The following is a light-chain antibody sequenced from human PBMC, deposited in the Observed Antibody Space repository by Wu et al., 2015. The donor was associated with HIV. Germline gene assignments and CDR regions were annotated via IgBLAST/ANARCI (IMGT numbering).Light chain of an antibody. CDR1: QSLGSD. J-gene: IGKJ2*01. CDR2: AAS. Sequence: EIVLTQSPATLSLSPGERATLSCRASQSLGSDLVWYQQKLGQAPRLLIYAASTRATGIPDRFSGSGSGTDFTLTISRLEPEDFAVYFCHQYDSSPYTFGQGTKLEIK. V-gene: IGKV3-20*01. CDR3: HQYDSSPYT.